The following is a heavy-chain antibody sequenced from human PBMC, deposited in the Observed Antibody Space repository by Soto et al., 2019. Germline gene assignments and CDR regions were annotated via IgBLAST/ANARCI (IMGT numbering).Heavy chain of an antibody. J-gene: IGHJ4*02. CDR2: ISAYNGNT. V-gene: IGHV1-18*01. CDR3: ARGENYDILTGYYIERSPSYYFDY. Sequence: ASVKVSCKASGYTFTSYGISWVRQAPGQGLEWKGWISAYNGNTNYAQKLQGRVTMTTDTSTSTAYMELRSLRSDDTAVYYCARGENYDILTGYYIERSPSYYFDYWGQGTLVTVSS. D-gene: IGHD3-9*01. CDR1: GYTFTSYG.